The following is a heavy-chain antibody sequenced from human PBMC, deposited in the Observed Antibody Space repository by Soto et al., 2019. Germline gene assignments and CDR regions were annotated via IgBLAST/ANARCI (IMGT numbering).Heavy chain of an antibody. Sequence: EVQLVESGGGLVKPGGSLRLSCAASGITLSNAWMTWVRQAPGKGLEWVGRIKSKADGSTTEYGSPVKDRFIITRDDSANTLDLQMHSLKTEDTAVYYCATPRPWTHGYGYWGQGTLVTVSS. CDR3: ATPRPWTHGYGY. J-gene: IGHJ4*02. V-gene: IGHV3-15*01. CDR1: GITLSNAW. CDR2: IKSKADGSTT. D-gene: IGHD5-18*01.